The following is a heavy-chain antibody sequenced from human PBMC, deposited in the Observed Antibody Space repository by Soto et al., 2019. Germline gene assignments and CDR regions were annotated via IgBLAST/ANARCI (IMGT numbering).Heavy chain of an antibody. Sequence: SETLSLTCSVSGGSISTVGHYWTWIRQPPGKGLEWIGSIYHTGSTYYSKSLRSRLTMSVGTSKSQFSLRLSSVTAADTAVYYCARATGTLRSRNCDYWGQGSLVTVSS. CDR1: GGSISTVGHY. V-gene: IGHV4-31*03. D-gene: IGHD1-1*01. CDR3: ARATGTLRSRNCDY. CDR2: IYHTGST. J-gene: IGHJ4*02.